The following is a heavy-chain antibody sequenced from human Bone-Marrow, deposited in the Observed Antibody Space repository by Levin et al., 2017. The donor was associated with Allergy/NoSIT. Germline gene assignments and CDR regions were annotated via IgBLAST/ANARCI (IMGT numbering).Heavy chain of an antibody. CDR2: IYHSGST. CDR1: GGSISSGGYS. V-gene: IGHV4-30-2*01. Sequence: PSETLSLTCAVSGGSISSGGYSWSWIRQPPGKGLEWIGYIYHSGSTYYNPSLKSRVTISVDRSKNQFSLKLSSVTAADTAVYYCARKRIAALYDYWGQGTLVTVSS. CDR3: ARKRIAALYDY. D-gene: IGHD6-13*01. J-gene: IGHJ4*02.